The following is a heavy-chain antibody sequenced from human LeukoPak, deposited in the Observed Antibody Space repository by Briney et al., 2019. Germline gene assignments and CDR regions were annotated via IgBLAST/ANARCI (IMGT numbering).Heavy chain of an antibody. Sequence: GGCLRLSCAASGFTFSIYGMHWVRQAPGKGLEWVAFIRYDGSNKYYADSVKGRFTISRDNSKNTLYLQMNSLRAEDTAVYYCAKDGRIAVAGTGSWFDAWGQGTLVTVSS. CDR3: AKDGRIAVAGTGSWFDA. D-gene: IGHD6-19*01. J-gene: IGHJ5*02. CDR2: IRYDGSNK. CDR1: GFTFSIYG. V-gene: IGHV3-30*02.